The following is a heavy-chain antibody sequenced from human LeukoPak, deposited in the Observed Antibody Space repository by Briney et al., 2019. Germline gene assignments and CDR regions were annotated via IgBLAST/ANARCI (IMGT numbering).Heavy chain of an antibody. J-gene: IGHJ3*02. D-gene: IGHD5-24*01. V-gene: IGHV4-39*07. CDR1: GASITTTLYY. Sequence: SETLSLTCTVSGASITTTLYYWVWARQSPGKGLEWIGSFYYGGITYYHPSLKSRVTVSVDTSRSQFSLKLISVTAADTAVYYCARAGRDGCSPASDSFDIWGQGKTVTVSS. CDR3: ARAGRDGCSPASDSFDI. CDR2: FYYGGIT.